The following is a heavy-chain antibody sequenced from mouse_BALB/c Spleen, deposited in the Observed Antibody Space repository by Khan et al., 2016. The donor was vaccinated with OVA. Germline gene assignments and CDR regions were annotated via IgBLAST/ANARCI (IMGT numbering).Heavy chain of an antibody. CDR1: GFTFSTYG. CDR2: ISTGGHYT. CDR3: ARLAYYYDSEGFAY. J-gene: IGHJ3*01. Sequence: EVELVESVGDLVEPGGSLKLSCAASGFTFSTYGMSWVRQTPDKRLEWVATISTGGHYTYYPDSVRGRFTISRDNAKNTLYLQMTSLKSEDTAMFYCARLAYYYDSEGFAYWGQGTLVTVSA. D-gene: IGHD1-1*01. V-gene: IGHV5-6*01.